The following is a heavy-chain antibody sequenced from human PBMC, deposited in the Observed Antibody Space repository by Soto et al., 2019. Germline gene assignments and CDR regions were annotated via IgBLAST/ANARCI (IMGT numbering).Heavy chain of an antibody. J-gene: IGHJ4*02. CDR3: AALGVYFDH. D-gene: IGHD2-8*01. CDR2: IGVGSGNR. Sequence: GASVKVSCKASGFTFTSSAVQWVRQARGQRLEWIGWIGVGSGNRHYAQKFQERVTITRDMSTNTAYMELSTLRSEDTAVYYCAALGVYFDHWAQGTLVTVSS. CDR1: GFTFTSSA. V-gene: IGHV1-58*01.